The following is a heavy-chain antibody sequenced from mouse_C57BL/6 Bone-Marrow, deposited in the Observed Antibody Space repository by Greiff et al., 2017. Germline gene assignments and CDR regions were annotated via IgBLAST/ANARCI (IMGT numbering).Heavy chain of an antibody. D-gene: IGHD1-1*01. CDR3: TRYYYGSRVYAIDY. V-gene: IGHV14-4*01. J-gene: IGHJ4*01. Sequence: EVKLQESGAELVRSGASVKLSCTASGFNIKDDYMHWVKQRPEKGLEWIGWIDPENGDTEYASKFKGKATITADTSSNTAYLQLISLTSEYTDFYYCTRYYYGSRVYAIDYWGQGTSVTVSS. CDR2: IDPENGDT. CDR1: GFNIKDDY.